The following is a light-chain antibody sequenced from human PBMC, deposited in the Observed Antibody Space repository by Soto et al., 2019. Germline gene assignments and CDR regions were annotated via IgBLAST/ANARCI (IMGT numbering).Light chain of an antibody. CDR1: QSVSSN. Sequence: EIVMTQSPATLSVSPGERATLSCRASQSVSSNLAWYQQKPGQAPRLLIYGASTRATGIPARFSGSGSGTEFTLPISSLQSEEFAVYYCQQYNNFWTFGQGTKVEIK. V-gene: IGKV3-15*01. CDR2: GAS. CDR3: QQYNNFWT. J-gene: IGKJ1*01.